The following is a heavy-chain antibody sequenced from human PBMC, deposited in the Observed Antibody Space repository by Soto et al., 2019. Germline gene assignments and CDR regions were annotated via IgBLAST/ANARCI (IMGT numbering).Heavy chain of an antibody. D-gene: IGHD3-3*01. CDR2: INPATGAA. Sequence: QLHLVQSGAVVKKPGASVTVSCSASGYPVTAYYMHWVRQAPGRGLEWMGGINPATGAAKYTQTFRGRVTMARCTSTSTVFMELSGLTSEDTAVFYCARGGGVGVAGSAAFDMWGQGTLVTVSS. V-gene: IGHV1-2*02. CDR3: ARGGGVGVAGSAAFDM. J-gene: IGHJ3*02. CDR1: GYPVTAYY.